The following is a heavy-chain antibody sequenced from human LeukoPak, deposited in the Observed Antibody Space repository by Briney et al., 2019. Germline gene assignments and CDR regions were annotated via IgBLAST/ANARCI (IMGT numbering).Heavy chain of an antibody. V-gene: IGHV3-73*01. J-gene: IGHJ4*02. CDR2: IRSKANSYAT. Sequence: GGSLRLSCAASGFTFSGSAIHWVRQASGKGLEWVGRIRSKANSYATAYAASVKGRFTISRDDSKNTAYLQMNSLKTEDTAVYYCTRSTYDSSGYHYFDYWGQGTLVTVSS. CDR1: GFTFSGSA. CDR3: TRSTYDSSGYHYFDY. D-gene: IGHD3-22*01.